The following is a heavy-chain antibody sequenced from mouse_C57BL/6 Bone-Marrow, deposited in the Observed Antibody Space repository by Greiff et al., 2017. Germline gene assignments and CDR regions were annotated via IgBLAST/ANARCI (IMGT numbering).Heavy chain of an antibody. D-gene: IGHD2-2*01. Sequence: EVKLVESGGGLVQPGGSMKLSCVASGFTFSNYWMNWVRQSPEKGLEWVAQIRLKSDNYATHYAESVKGRFTISRDDSKSSVYLQMNNLRAEDTGIYYCTLIYYGYDEGYYFDYWGQGTTLTVSS. CDR3: TLIYYGYDEGYYFDY. V-gene: IGHV6-3*01. CDR1: GFTFSNYW. J-gene: IGHJ2*01. CDR2: IRLKSDNYAT.